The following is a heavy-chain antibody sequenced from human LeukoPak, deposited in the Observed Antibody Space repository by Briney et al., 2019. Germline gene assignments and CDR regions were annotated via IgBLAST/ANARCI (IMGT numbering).Heavy chain of an antibody. CDR3: ARHMTATYDAFDI. J-gene: IGHJ3*02. Sequence: SETLSLTCTVSGGSISSYYWSWIRQPPGKGLEWIGYIYYSGSTNYNPSLKSRVTISVDTSKNQFSLKLSSVTAADTAAYYCARHMTATYDAFDIWGQGTMVTVSS. D-gene: IGHD3-16*01. V-gene: IGHV4-59*08. CDR1: GGSISSYY. CDR2: IYYSGST.